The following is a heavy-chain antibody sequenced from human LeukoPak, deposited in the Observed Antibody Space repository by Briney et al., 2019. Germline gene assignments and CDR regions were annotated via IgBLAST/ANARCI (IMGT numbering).Heavy chain of an antibody. Sequence: SGPALVKPTQTLTLTCTFSGFSLSTSGMCVSWIRQPPGKALEWLARIDWGDDKYYSTSLKTRLTISKDTSKNQVVLTMTNMDPVDTATYYCARIFMSPDYYYMDVWGKGTTVTVSS. J-gene: IGHJ6*03. CDR2: IDWGDDK. V-gene: IGHV2-70*11. D-gene: IGHD3-10*02. CDR3: ARIFMSPDYYYMDV. CDR1: GFSLSTSGMC.